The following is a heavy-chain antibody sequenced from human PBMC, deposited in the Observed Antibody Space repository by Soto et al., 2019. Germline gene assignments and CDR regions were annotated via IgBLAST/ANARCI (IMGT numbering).Heavy chain of an antibody. V-gene: IGHV4-38-2*01. D-gene: IGHD3-9*01. CDR1: GYSISSGYY. CDR3: ARATQSHDTSTAYSNHYGMDV. CDR2: IYHSGST. J-gene: IGHJ6*02. Sequence: SETLSLTCAVSGYSISSGYYWGWIRQPPGKGLEWIGSIYHSGSTYYNPSLKSRVTISVDTSKNQFSLKLSSVTAADTAVYYCARATQSHDTSTAYSNHYGMDVWGQGTTVTVSS.